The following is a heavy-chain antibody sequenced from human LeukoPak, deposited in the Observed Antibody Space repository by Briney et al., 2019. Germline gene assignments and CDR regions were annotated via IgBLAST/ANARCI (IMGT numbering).Heavy chain of an antibody. V-gene: IGHV4-59*01. CDR3: ARSVLATVTPDY. J-gene: IGHJ4*02. CDR1: GGSISGYY. CDR2: IYYSGST. D-gene: IGHD4-17*01. Sequence: SETLSLTCTVSGGSISGYYWSWIRQPPEKGLEWIGYIYYSGSTNYNPSLKSRVTISVDTSKNQFSLKLSSVTAADTAVYYCARSVLATVTPDYWGQGTLVTVSS.